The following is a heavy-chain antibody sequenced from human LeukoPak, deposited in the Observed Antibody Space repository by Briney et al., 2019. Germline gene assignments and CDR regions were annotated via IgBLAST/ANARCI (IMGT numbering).Heavy chain of an antibody. CDR2: ISAYNGNT. V-gene: IGHV1-18*01. CDR3: ARYYYDSSGYYYAGVDY. CDR1: GYTFTSYG. J-gene: IGHJ4*02. Sequence: ASVKVSCKASGYTFTSYGISWVRQAPGQGLEWMGWISAYNGNTNYAQKLQGRVTMTTDTSTSTAYMELRSLRSDDTAVYYCARYYYDSSGYYYAGVDYWGQGTLVTASS. D-gene: IGHD3-22*01.